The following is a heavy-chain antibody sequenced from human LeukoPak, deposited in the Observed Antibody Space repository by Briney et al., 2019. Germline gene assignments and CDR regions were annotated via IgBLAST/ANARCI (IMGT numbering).Heavy chain of an antibody. D-gene: IGHD4-17*01. CDR1: EFTFSSYG. Sequence: GGSLRLSCAASEFTFSSYGMHWVRQAPGKGLEWVAVISYDGSNKYYADSVKGRFTISRDNSKNTLYLQMNSLRAEDTAVYYCAKDRMSGDYDLYYFDYWGQGTLVTVSS. J-gene: IGHJ4*02. CDR3: AKDRMSGDYDLYYFDY. V-gene: IGHV3-30*18. CDR2: ISYDGSNK.